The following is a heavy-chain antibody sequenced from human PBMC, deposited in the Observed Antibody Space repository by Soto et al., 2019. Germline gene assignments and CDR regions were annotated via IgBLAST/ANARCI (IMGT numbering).Heavy chain of an antibody. Sequence: QVQLQQWGAGPLRPLETLSLTCGVSGGSFSGYYWAWIRQSPGKGLEWIGDINDRGSINYNPSLKSRVRISVDTSKNHYSLNLRSVTAADTAVYYCARESHDILTGPPWVWYFDLWGRGTLVTVSS. D-gene: IGHD3-9*01. J-gene: IGHJ2*01. CDR2: INDRGSI. CDR1: GGSFSGYY. V-gene: IGHV4-34*01. CDR3: ARESHDILTGPPWVWYFDL.